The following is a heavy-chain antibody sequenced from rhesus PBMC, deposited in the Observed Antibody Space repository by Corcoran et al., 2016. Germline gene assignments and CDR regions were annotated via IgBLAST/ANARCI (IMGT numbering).Heavy chain of an antibody. CDR1: GYSISSGYG. J-gene: IGHJ4*01. V-gene: IGHV4-122*02. CDR3: ASIAAAAH. D-gene: IGHD6-31*01. CDR2: ISYSGST. Sequence: QLQLQESGPGLVKPSETLSLTCAVSGYSISSGYGCSWIRQPPGKGLEWIGYISYSGSTSYNPSLKSRVTISRDTSKNQFSLKLSSVTAADTAVYYCASIAAAAHWGQGVLVTVSS.